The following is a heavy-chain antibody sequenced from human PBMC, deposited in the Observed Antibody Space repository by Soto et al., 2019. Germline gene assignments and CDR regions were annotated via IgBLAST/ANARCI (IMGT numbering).Heavy chain of an antibody. Sequence: QVQLVQSEAEVKKPGASLKVSCRASGYNFANYGITWVRQAPGQGLEWMGWISAHSGDTKYARKVQGRGTLTADTSTSTANIELGSLSSAEAAVYSCARDAAYNGFWGGVMQLYSYNMDVWGQGTTVTV. D-gene: IGHD3-3*01. CDR3: ARDAAYNGFWGGVMQLYSYNMDV. J-gene: IGHJ6*02. CDR1: GYNFANYG. V-gene: IGHV1-18*01. CDR2: ISAHSGDT.